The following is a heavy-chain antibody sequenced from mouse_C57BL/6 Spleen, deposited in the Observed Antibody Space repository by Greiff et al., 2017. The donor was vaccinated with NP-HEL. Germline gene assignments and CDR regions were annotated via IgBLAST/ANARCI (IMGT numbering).Heavy chain of an antibody. CDR3: ARSTVVAEDAMDY. Sequence: VQLQQSGAELVKPGASVKLSCKASGYTFTSYWMHWVKQRPGRGLEWIGRIDPNSGGTKYNEKFKSKATLTVDKPSSTAYMQLISLTSEDSAVYYCARSTVVAEDAMDYWGQGTSVTVSS. D-gene: IGHD1-1*01. V-gene: IGHV1-72*01. J-gene: IGHJ4*01. CDR2: IDPNSGGT. CDR1: GYTFTSYW.